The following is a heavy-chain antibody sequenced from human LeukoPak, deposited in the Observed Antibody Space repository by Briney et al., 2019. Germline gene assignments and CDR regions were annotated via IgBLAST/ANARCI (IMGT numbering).Heavy chain of an antibody. Sequence: SETLSLTCTVSGGSLSSDYWTWIRQPPGKRLQWIGYIYYSGSTNYNPSLKSRVTISVDTSKNQFSLKLGSVTAADTAVYYCARLGNRDGYNYFLDYWGQGILVTVSS. CDR3: ARLGNRDGYNYFLDY. CDR2: IYYSGST. V-gene: IGHV4-59*08. J-gene: IGHJ4*02. D-gene: IGHD5-24*01. CDR1: GGSLSSDY.